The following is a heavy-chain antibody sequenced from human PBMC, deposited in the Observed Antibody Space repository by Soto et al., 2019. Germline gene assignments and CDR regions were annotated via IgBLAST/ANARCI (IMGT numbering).Heavy chain of an antibody. CDR2: ISAHNGNT. Sequence: QVHLVQSGAEVKKPGASVKVSCKGSGYAVTTYGITWVRQAPGQGLEWMGWISAHNGNTNYAQKLQGRVTVTRDTSTSTAYMELRGLRSDDTAVYYCARGRYGDYWGQGALVTVS. D-gene: IGHD1-1*01. V-gene: IGHV1-18*01. CDR3: ARGRYGDY. J-gene: IGHJ4*02. CDR1: GYAVTTYG.